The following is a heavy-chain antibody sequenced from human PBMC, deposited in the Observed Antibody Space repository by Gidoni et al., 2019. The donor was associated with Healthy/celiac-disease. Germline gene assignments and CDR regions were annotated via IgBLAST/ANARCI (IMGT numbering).Heavy chain of an antibody. J-gene: IGHJ6*02. V-gene: IGHV3-30*18. Sequence: QVQLVESGGGVVQPARSLSLSCAAAGFTFSSYGMHWVRQAPGKGLEWVAVISYDGSNKYYADSVKGRFTISRDNSKNTLYLQMNSLRAEDTAVYYCAKTRLPDSYYYYGMDVWGQGTTVTVSS. CDR1: GFTFSSYG. CDR3: AKTRLPDSYYYYGMDV. CDR2: ISYDGSNK.